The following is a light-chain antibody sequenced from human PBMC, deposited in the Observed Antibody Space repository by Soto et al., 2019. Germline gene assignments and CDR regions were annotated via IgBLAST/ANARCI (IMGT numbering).Light chain of an antibody. CDR2: GAS. V-gene: IGKV3-15*01. Sequence: EIVMTQSPATLSVSPGERATLSCRASQSVSSNLAWYQQKPGQAPRLLIYGASTRATGIPARFSGSGSGTEFTLTICSRQSEDFAVYYCQQYNNWPPYTFGQGTKLEIK. J-gene: IGKJ2*01. CDR1: QSVSSN. CDR3: QQYNNWPPYT.